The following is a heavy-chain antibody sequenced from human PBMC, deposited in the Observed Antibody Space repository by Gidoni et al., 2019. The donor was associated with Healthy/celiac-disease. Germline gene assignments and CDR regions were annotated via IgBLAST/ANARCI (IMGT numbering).Heavy chain of an antibody. CDR3: ARKGTIRSFVY. CDR2: INHSGST. D-gene: IGHD3-3*01. Sequence: QVQLQQWGAGLLKPSETLSLTCAVYGGSFSGYYWSWIRQPPGKGLEWIGEINHSGSTNYNPSLKRRVIISVDTSKNQFSLKLSSVTAADTAVYYCARKGTIRSFVYWGQGTLVTVSS. V-gene: IGHV4-34*01. J-gene: IGHJ4*02. CDR1: GGSFSGYY.